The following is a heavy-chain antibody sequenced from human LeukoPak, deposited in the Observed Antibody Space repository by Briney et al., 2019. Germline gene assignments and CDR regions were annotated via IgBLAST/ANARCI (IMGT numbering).Heavy chain of an antibody. Sequence: SETLSLTCTVSGGSISSYYWSWIRQPPGKGLEWIGYIYYSGSTNYNPSLKSRVTISVGTSKNQFSLKLSSVTAADTAVYYCVRQHIVVVTASESWFDPWGQGTLVTVSS. D-gene: IGHD2-21*02. CDR3: VRQHIVVVTASESWFDP. CDR2: IYYSGST. J-gene: IGHJ5*02. CDR1: GGSISSYY. V-gene: IGHV4-59*01.